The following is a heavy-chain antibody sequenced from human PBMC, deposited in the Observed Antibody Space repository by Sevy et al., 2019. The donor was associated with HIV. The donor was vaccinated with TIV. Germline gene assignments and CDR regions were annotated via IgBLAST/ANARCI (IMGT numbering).Heavy chain of an antibody. V-gene: IGHV4-38-2*01. CDR2: SYHSGST. CDR3: ARQVVAFGNPAFEDY. Sequence: SETLSLTCGVSGYSIISGYYWGWIRQPPGKGLEWSGGSYHSGSTYYNPSLKSRVTISVDTYKNQFSLKLSSVTAADTAVYYCARQVVAFGNPAFEDYWGQGTLVTVSS. CDR1: GYSIISGYY. J-gene: IGHJ4*02. D-gene: IGHD3-16*01.